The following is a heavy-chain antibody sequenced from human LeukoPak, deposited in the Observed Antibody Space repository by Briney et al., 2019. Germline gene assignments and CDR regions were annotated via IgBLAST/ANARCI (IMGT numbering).Heavy chain of an antibody. CDR2: ISAYNGNT. D-gene: IGHD2-21*02. CDR3: ARVRFRNIVVVTAMVFDY. J-gene: IGHJ4*02. CDR1: GYTFTGYY. Sequence: ASVKVSCKASGYTFTGYYMHWVRQAPGQGLEWMGWISAYNGNTNYAQKLQGRVTMTTDTSTSTAYMELRSLRSDDTAVYYCARVRFRNIVVVTAMVFDYWGQGTLVTVSS. V-gene: IGHV1-18*04.